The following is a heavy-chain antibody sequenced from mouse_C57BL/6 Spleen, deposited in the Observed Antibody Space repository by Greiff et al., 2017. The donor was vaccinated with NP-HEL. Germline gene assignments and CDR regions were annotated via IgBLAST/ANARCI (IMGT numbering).Heavy chain of an antibody. V-gene: IGHV14-3*01. J-gene: IGHJ4*01. CDR2: IDPANGNT. CDR1: GFNIKNTY. D-gene: IGHD2-4*01. Sequence: VVESVAELVRPGASVKLSCTASGFNIKNTYMHWVKQRPEQGLEWIGRIDPANGNTKYAPKFQGKATITADTSSNTAYLQLSSLTSEDTAIYYCARDDYDDYYAMDYWGQGTSVTVSS. CDR3: ARDDYDDYYAMDY.